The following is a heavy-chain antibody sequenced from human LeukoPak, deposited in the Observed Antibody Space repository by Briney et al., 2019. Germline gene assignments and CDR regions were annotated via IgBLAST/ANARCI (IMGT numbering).Heavy chain of an antibody. J-gene: IGHJ6*03. V-gene: IGHV4-38-2*02. D-gene: IGHD3-3*01. CDR3: ARGVRDILSGYYTDYYFYYMDV. CDR1: GYSISSGYY. CDR2: IYHSGST. Sequence: SETLSLTCTVSGYSISSGYYWGWIRQPPGKGLEWIGSIYHSGSTYYNPSLKSRVTISVDTSKNQFSLKLSSVTAADTAVYYCARGVRDILSGYYTDYYFYYMDVWGKGTTVTVSS.